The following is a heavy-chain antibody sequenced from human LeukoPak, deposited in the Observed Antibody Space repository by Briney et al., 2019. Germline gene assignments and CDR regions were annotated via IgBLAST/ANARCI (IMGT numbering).Heavy chain of an antibody. CDR2: IKHDGSER. J-gene: IGHJ4*02. D-gene: IGHD3-3*01. Sequence: PGGSLRLSCAASGFTFSFYWMNWVRQAPGKGLEWVANIKHDGSERYYVDSVKGRFTISRDNAKNSLFLQMNTLRAEDTAVYYCARAQWISGVVINGPKDYWGQGTLVTVSS. CDR1: GFTFSFYW. CDR3: ARAQWISGVVINGPKDY. V-gene: IGHV3-7*01.